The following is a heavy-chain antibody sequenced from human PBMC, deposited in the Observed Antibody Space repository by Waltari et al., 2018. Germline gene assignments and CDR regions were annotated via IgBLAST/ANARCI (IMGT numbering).Heavy chain of an antibody. J-gene: IGHJ4*02. Sequence: QVQLVQSGAEVKKPGASVKVSCKASGYTFTGYYMHWVRKAPGQGLEWMGRINPNSGGTNYAQKFQGRVTMTRDTSISTAYMELSRLGSDDTAVYYCARVGSKRGATLFDYWGQGTLVTVSS. CDR3: ARVGSKRGATLFDY. V-gene: IGHV1-2*06. D-gene: IGHD1-26*01. CDR2: INPNSGGT. CDR1: GYTFTGYY.